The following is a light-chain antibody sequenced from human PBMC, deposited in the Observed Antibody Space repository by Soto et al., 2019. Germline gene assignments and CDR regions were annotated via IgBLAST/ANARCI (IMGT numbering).Light chain of an antibody. Sequence: EIVMTQSPATLSVSPGERATLSCRASQSVRSNLAWYQQKPGQAPRLLIYGASTRATGIPARFSGSGSGTEFTLTNSRLQSEDFAVYYCQQYNNWPWTFGQGTKVEIK. CDR1: QSVRSN. CDR3: QQYNNWPWT. V-gene: IGKV3-15*01. J-gene: IGKJ1*01. CDR2: GAS.